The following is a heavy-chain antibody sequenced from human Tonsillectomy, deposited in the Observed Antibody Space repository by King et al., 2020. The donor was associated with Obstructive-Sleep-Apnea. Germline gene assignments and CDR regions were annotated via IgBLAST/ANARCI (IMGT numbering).Heavy chain of an antibody. CDR1: GFIFSSYG. CDR2: IWHDGSNK. V-gene: IGHV3-30*02. Sequence: VQLVESGGGVVQPGGSLRLSCAASGFIFSSYGMHWVRQAPGKGLEWVAFIWHDGSNKYYVDSVKGRFTISRDDSKNTLYLQMNSLRAEDTAVYYCAKERGYYDSSGYLIWDQGTLVTVSS. D-gene: IGHD3-22*01. J-gene: IGHJ4*02. CDR3: AKERGYYDSSGYLI.